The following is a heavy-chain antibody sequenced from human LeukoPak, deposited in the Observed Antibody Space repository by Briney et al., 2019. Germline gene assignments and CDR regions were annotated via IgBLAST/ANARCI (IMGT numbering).Heavy chain of an antibody. CDR2: IYHSGST. D-gene: IGHD6-19*01. CDR3: ARGRHSSGWYRSAFDI. V-gene: IGHV4-38-2*02. CDR1: GYSISSGYY. J-gene: IGHJ3*02. Sequence: KASETLSLTCTVSGYSISSGYYWGWIRQPPGKGLEWIGSIYHSGSTYYNPSLKSRVTISVDTSKNQFSLKLSSVTAADTAVYYCARGRHSSGWYRSAFDIWGQGTMVTVSS.